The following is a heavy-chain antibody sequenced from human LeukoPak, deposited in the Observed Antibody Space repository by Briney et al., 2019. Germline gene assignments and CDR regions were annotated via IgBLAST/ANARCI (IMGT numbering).Heavy chain of an antibody. D-gene: IGHD3-22*01. Sequence: GESLKISCKGSGYSFTSYWIGWVRQMPGKGLEWMGIIYPGDSDTKYSPSFQGQVTISADKSINTAYLQWSSLKASDTAMYYCARPVHDSTGYYYVFDYWGQGTLVTVSS. V-gene: IGHV5-51*01. CDR1: GYSFTSYW. CDR3: ARPVHDSTGYYYVFDY. J-gene: IGHJ4*02. CDR2: IYPGDSDT.